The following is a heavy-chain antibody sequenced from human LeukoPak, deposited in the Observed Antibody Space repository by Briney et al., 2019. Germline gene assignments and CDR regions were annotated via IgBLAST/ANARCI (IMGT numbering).Heavy chain of an antibody. J-gene: IGHJ6*02. CDR2: IYYSGST. Sequence: SETLSLTCTVSGGSISSHYWSWIRQPPGKGLEWIGYIYYSGSTNYNPSLKSRVTISVDTSKNQFSLKLSSVTAADTAVYYCARDHGMAYYDILTGYGSYGMDVWGQGTTVTVSS. D-gene: IGHD3-9*01. CDR3: ARDHGMAYYDILTGYGSYGMDV. V-gene: IGHV4-59*11. CDR1: GGSISSHY.